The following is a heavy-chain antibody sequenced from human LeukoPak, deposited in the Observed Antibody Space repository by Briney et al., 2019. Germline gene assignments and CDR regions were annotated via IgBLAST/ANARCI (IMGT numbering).Heavy chain of an antibody. CDR3: SRFLEWLYYGMDV. CDR2: IYYSGST. V-gene: IGHV4-39*01. D-gene: IGHD3-3*01. Sequence: SETLSLTCTVSGGSISSSSYYWGWIRQPPGKGLEWIGSIYYSGSTYYNPSLKSRVTISVDTSKNQFSPKLSSVTAADTAVYYCSRFLEWLYYGMDVWGQGTTATVSS. J-gene: IGHJ6*02. CDR1: GGSISSSSYY.